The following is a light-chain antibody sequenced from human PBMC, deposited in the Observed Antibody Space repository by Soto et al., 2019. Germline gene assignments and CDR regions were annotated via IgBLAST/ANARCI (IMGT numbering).Light chain of an antibody. Sequence: QSALTQPASVSGSPGQSITISCAGTISDVGGYNLVSWYQQYPGTAPKVIIYENTKRPSGVSNRFSGSKSGNTASLTISGQQAEDEADYYCCSYATTRAYVFGAGTKLTVL. V-gene: IGLV2-23*01. J-gene: IGLJ1*01. CDR2: ENT. CDR3: CSYATTRAYV. CDR1: ISDVGGYNL.